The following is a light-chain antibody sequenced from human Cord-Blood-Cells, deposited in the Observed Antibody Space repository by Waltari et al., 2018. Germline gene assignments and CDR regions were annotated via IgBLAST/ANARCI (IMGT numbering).Light chain of an antibody. V-gene: IGLV8-61*01. Sequence: QTVVTQEPSFSVSPGGTVTLTCGLSSGSVSTSYYPSWYQQTPGQAPRTLIYRTNTRSSGVPVRFSGSILGNKAALTITGAQADDESDYYCVLYMGSGMWVFGGGTKLTVL. CDR2: RTN. J-gene: IGLJ3*02. CDR1: SGSVSTSYY. CDR3: VLYMGSGMWV.